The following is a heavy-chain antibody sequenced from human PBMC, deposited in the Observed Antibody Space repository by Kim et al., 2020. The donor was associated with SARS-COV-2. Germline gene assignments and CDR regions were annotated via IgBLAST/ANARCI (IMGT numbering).Heavy chain of an antibody. V-gene: IGHV3-23*01. CDR2: ISGSGGST. CDR1: GFTFSSYA. J-gene: IGHJ4*02. CDR3: AKGRGLRLRFDY. Sequence: GGSLRLSCAASGFTFSSYAMSWVRQAPGKRLEWVSAISGSGGSTYYADSVKGRFTISRDNSKNTLYLQMNSLRAEDTAVYYCAKGRGLRLRFDYWGQVTLVSVSS. D-gene: IGHD2-21*01.